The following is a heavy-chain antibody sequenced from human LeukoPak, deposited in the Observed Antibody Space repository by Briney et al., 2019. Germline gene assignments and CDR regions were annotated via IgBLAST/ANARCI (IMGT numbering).Heavy chain of an antibody. D-gene: IGHD3-3*01. Sequence: SSETLSLTCAVSGYSISSGYFWGWIRQSPGKGLEWIGSIKHSGITYYNPSLKSRVTISADTSKNQFSLKLSSVTAAATAVYFCAGERFLGRLTRVLDTWGQGILVTVSS. J-gene: IGHJ5*02. CDR3: AGERFLGRLTRVLDT. CDR2: IKHSGIT. CDR1: GYSISSGYF. V-gene: IGHV4-38-2*02.